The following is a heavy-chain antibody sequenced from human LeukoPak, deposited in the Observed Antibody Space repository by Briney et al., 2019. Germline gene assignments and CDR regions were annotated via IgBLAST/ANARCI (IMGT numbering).Heavy chain of an antibody. V-gene: IGHV1-69*13. CDR3: ARVQWFGPYYYYGMDV. D-gene: IGHD3-10*01. CDR1: GGTFSSYA. J-gene: IGHJ6*02. Sequence: GASVKVSCKASGGTFSSYAISWVRQAPGQGLEWMGGIIPIFGTANYAQEFQGRVTITADESTSTAYMELSSLRSEDTAVYYCARVQWFGPYYYYGMDVWGQGTTVTVSS. CDR2: IIPIFGTA.